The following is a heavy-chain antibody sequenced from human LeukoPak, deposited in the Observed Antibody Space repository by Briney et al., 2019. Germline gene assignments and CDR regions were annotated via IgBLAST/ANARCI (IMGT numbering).Heavy chain of an antibody. CDR1: GGSISSYY. V-gene: IGHV4-4*07. Sequence: SETLSLTCTVSGGSISSYYWSWIRQPAGKGLEWIGRIHTSGSTNYNPSLESRVTMSVDTSKNQFSLKLSSVTAADTAVYFCARRAYSAAYWKHFDYWGQGTLVTVSS. J-gene: IGHJ4*02. D-gene: IGHD1-1*01. CDR2: IHTSGST. CDR3: ARRAYSAAYWKHFDY.